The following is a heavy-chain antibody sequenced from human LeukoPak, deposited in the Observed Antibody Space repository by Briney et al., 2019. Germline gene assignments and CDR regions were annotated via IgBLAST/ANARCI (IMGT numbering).Heavy chain of an antibody. CDR2: IYPGDSDT. CDR3: ARRQRGVAAAGTYYYYMDV. CDR1: GYSFTSYC. D-gene: IGHD6-13*01. Sequence: GESLKISCKGSGYSFTSYCIGWVRQMPGKGLEWMGIIYPGDSDTRYSPSFQGQVTISADKSVSTAYLQWSSLKASDTAMYYCARRQRGVAAAGTYYYYMDVWGKGTTVTVSS. V-gene: IGHV5-51*01. J-gene: IGHJ6*03.